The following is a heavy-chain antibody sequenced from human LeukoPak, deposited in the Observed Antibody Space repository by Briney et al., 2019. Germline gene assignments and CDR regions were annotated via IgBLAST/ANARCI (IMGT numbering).Heavy chain of an antibody. CDR2: IYHSGST. D-gene: IGHD2-15*01. CDR3: ARKVVVVAAPGGYFDY. CDR1: GYSISSGYY. V-gene: IGHV4-38-2*02. Sequence: SETLSLTCTVSGYSISSGYYWGWIRQPPGKGLEWIGSIYHSGSTYYNPSLKSRVTISVDTSKNQFSLKLSSVTAADTAVYYCARKVVVVAAPGGYFDYWGQGTLVTVSS. J-gene: IGHJ4*02.